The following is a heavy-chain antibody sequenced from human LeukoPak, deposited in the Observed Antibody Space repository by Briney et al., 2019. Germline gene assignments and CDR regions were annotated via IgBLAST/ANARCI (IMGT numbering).Heavy chain of an antibody. CDR1: GGTFSSYA. CDR3: ARGHHIYYDILTGYYMDYYYYVMDV. D-gene: IGHD3-9*01. V-gene: IGHV1-69*05. J-gene: IGHJ6*02. Sequence: GASVKVSCKASGGTFSSYAISWVRQAPGQGLEWMGGIIPIFGTANYAQKFQGRVTMTRNTSISTAYMELSSLRSEDTAVYYCARGHHIYYDILTGYYMDYYYYVMDVGGQGTTVTFS. CDR2: IIPIFGTA.